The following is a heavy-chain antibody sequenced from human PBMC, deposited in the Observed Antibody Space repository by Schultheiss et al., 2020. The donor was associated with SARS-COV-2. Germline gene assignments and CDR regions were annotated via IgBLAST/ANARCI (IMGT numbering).Heavy chain of an antibody. CDR1: GFTVSSNY. J-gene: IGHJ6*02. CDR2: IYSGGST. Sequence: GGSLRLSCAASGFTVSSNYMSWVRQAPGKGLEWVSVIYSGGSTYYADSVKGRFTISRDNAKNSLYLQMNSLRAEDTAVYYCARVPMDVWGQGTTVTVSS. CDR3: ARVPMDV. V-gene: IGHV3-66*01.